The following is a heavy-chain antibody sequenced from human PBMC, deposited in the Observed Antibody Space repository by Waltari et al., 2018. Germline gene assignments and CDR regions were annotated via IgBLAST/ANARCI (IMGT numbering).Heavy chain of an antibody. CDR1: GFTFSSYE. J-gene: IGHJ4*02. CDR3: AAYFDY. D-gene: IGHD3-16*01. CDR2: ISSSGSTI. V-gene: IGHV3-48*03. Sequence: EVQVVESGEGLVQPGGSLRLSCAASGFTFSSYEMNWVRQAPGKGLEWISYISSSGSTIYYADSVKGRFTISRDNAKNSLFLQMTSLRADDTAVYYCAAYFDYWGQGTLVTVSS.